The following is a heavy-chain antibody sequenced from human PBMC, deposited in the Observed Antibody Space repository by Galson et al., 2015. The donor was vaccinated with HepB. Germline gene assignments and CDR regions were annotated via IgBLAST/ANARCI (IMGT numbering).Heavy chain of an antibody. CDR1: GFTFSRYG. CDR3: AKDSAAAGLYYYYYYGMDV. J-gene: IGHJ6*02. V-gene: IGHV3-33*06. CDR2: IWYDGSNK. D-gene: IGHD6-13*01. Sequence: SLRLSCAASGFTFSRYGMHWVRQAPGKGLEWVAVIWYDGSNKYYADSVKGRFTISRDNSKNTLYLQMNSLRAEDTAVYYCAKDSAAAGLYYYYYYGMDVWGQGTTVTVSS.